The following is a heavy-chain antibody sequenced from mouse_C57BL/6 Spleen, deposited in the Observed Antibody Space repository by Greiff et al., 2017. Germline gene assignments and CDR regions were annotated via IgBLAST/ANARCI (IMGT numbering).Heavy chain of an antibody. CDR1: GFNIKDYY. CDR3: ARGAYGSSSHWYFDV. V-gene: IGHV14-2*01. CDR2: IDPEDGET. D-gene: IGHD1-1*01. J-gene: IGHJ1*03. Sequence: EVKLQESGAELVKPGASVKLSCTASGFNIKDYYMHWVKQRTEQGLEWIGRIDPEDGETKYAPKFQGKATITADTSSNTAYLQLSSLTSEDTAVYYCARGAYGSSSHWYFDVWGTGTTVTVSS.